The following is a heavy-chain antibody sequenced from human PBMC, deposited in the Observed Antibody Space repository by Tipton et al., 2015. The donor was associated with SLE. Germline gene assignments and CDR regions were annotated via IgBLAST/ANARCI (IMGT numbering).Heavy chain of an antibody. CDR3: ARGAKERITLVRVRPYYFDY. CDR2: TNPSGNT. J-gene: IGHJ4*01. D-gene: IGHD3-10*01. Sequence: TLSLTCTVSGGSISSGGYYWSWIRQPPGKGLEWIGQTNPSGNTNYNPSLKSRVTISVDTSNNQLSLKLTSVTAADTAVYYCARGAKERITLVRVRPYYFDYWGQGSLVTVSS. V-gene: IGHV4-39*02. CDR1: GGSISSGGYY.